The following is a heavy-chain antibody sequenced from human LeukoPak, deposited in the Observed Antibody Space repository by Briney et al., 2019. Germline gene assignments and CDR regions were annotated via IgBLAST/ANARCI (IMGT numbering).Heavy chain of an antibody. Sequence: GGSLRLSCAASEFTFSGYAMSWVRQAPAKGLVWVSSISSSSSYIYYADSVKGRFTISRDNAKNSLYLQMNSLRAEDTAVYYCARDLNDSPYWGQGTLVTVSS. D-gene: IGHD3-22*01. CDR2: ISSSSSYI. J-gene: IGHJ4*02. V-gene: IGHV3-21*01. CDR1: EFTFSGYA. CDR3: ARDLNDSPY.